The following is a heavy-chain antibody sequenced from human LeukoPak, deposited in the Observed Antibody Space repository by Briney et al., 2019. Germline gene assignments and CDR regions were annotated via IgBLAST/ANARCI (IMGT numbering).Heavy chain of an antibody. CDR1: GGSFSGYY. CDR2: INHSGST. D-gene: IGHD2-2*01. V-gene: IGHV4-34*01. J-gene: IGHJ6*04. CDR3: ARVRVPGYCSSTSCYVNYYYGMDV. Sequence: SETLSLTCAVYGGSFSGYYWSWIRQPPGKGLEWIGEINHSGSTNYNPSLKSRVTISVDTSKNQFSLKLSSVTAADTAVYYCARVRVPGYCSSTSCYVNYYYGMDVWGKGTTVTVSS.